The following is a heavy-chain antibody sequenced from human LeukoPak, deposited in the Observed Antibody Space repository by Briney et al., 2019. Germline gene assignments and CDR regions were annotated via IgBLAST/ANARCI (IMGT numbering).Heavy chain of an antibody. CDR1: GVSLSSGGYY. Sequence: SQTLSLTCTLSGVSLSSGGYYWSGLPPPPGKGLEWIGYIYYSGSTYYNPSLKSRVTISVDTSKNQFSLKLSSVTAADTAVYYCARGPGIVSVPFGPWGQGTLVTVSS. J-gene: IGHJ5*02. V-gene: IGHV4-31*03. D-gene: IGHD2-21*01. CDR2: IYYSGST. CDR3: ARGPGIVSVPFGP.